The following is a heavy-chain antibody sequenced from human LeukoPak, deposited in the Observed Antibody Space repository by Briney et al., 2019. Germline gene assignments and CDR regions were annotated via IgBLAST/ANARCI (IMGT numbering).Heavy chain of an antibody. CDR3: AKLDGAMTTVTTLLGAFDI. CDR1: GFTFSNYA. J-gene: IGHJ3*02. CDR2: ISGSGGST. V-gene: IGHV3-23*01. Sequence: PEGSLRLSCAASGFTFSNYAMSWVRQAPGKGLEWVSAISGSGGSTYYADSVKGRFTISRDNSKNTLYLQMNSLRAEDTAVYYCAKLDGAMTTVTTLLGAFDIWGQGTMVTVSS. D-gene: IGHD4-17*01.